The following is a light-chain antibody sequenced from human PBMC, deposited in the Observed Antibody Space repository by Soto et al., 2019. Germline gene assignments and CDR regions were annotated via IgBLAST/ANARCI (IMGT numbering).Light chain of an antibody. V-gene: IGKV1-9*01. J-gene: IGKJ1*01. Sequence: DIQLTQSPSFLSASVGDRVTITCRASQGISSYLAWYHQKPGKAPKLLIYAASTLQSGVPSRFSGSGSGTEFTLTIGGLQPDDFATYYCQHYNAFPWPFGQGTKVDIK. CDR1: QGISSY. CDR3: QHYNAFPWP. CDR2: AAS.